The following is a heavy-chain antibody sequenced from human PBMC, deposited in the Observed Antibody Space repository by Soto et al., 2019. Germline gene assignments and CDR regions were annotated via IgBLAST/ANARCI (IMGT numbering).Heavy chain of an antibody. J-gene: IGHJ6*02. D-gene: IGHD3-3*01. Sequence: ASVKVSCKASGYTFTSYAMHWVRQAPGQRLEWMGWINAGNGNTKYSQKFQGRVTITRDASASTAYMELSSLRSEDTAVYYCARDASVFYDFWSGYYPSYGMDVWGQGTTVTVSS. CDR3: ARDASVFYDFWSGYYPSYGMDV. CDR2: INAGNGNT. CDR1: GYTFTSYA. V-gene: IGHV1-3*01.